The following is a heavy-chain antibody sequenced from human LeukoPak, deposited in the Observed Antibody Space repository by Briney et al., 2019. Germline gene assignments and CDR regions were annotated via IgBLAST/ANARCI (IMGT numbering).Heavy chain of an antibody. CDR2: IKQDGSEK. CDR3: ARDQGPPYCSSTSCSFAGFIDY. J-gene: IGHJ4*02. V-gene: IGHV3-7*01. D-gene: IGHD2-2*01. Sequence: GGSLRLSCAASGFTFSDYYMTWLRQAPGKGLEWVANIKQDGSEKYYVDSVKGRFTISRDNAKNSLYLQMNSLRAEDTAVYYCARDQGPPYCSSTSCSFAGFIDYWGQGTLVTVSS. CDR1: GFTFSDYY.